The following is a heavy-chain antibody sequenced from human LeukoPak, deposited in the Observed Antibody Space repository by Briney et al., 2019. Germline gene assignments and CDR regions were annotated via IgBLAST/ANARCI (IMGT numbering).Heavy chain of an antibody. D-gene: IGHD3-22*01. J-gene: IGHJ4*02. Sequence: ASVKVSCKASGGTFSSYAISWVRQAPGQGLEWMGGIIPIFGTANYAQKFQGRVTITADESTSTSCMELSSLRSEDTAVYYCASYAEPYYYDSSGYYSFGYWGQGTLVTVSS. CDR1: GGTFSSYA. CDR2: IIPIFGTA. CDR3: ASYAEPYYYDSSGYYSFGY. V-gene: IGHV1-69*01.